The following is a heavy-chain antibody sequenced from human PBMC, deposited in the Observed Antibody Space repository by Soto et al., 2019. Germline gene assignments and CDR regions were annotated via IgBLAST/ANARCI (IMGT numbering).Heavy chain of an antibody. V-gene: IGHV3-53*01. Sequence: GGSLRLSCAASGFTVSSSYMSWVRQAPGKGLEWVSIIYSGGRTFYADSVEGRFTISRDTSKNTLYLQMNSLRAEDTAVYYCARGVPITPGTFDYRGQGTLVTVSS. CDR1: GFTVSSSY. CDR2: IYSGGRT. J-gene: IGHJ4*02. CDR3: ARGVPITPGTFDY. D-gene: IGHD5-12*01.